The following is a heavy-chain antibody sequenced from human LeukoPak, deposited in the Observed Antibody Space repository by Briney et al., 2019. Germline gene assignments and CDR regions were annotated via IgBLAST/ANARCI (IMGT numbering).Heavy chain of an antibody. CDR1: GYTFTGYY. CDR2: INAYNGNT. V-gene: IGHV1-18*04. J-gene: IGHJ3*02. Sequence: ASVKVSCKASGYTFTGYYMHWVRQAPGQGLEWKGWINAYNGNTNYAQKLQGRVTMTTDTSTSTAYMELRSLRSDDTAVYYCARAWSGIVGATGPFDIWGQGTMVTVSS. D-gene: IGHD1-26*01. CDR3: ARAWSGIVGATGPFDI.